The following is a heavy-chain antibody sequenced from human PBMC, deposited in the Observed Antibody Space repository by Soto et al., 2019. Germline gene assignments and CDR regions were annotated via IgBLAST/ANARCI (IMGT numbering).Heavy chain of an antibody. CDR3: ARDGSPYYYDSSGYYRWFDP. J-gene: IGHJ5*02. Sequence: SVKVSCKASGGTFSSYAISWVRQAPGQGLEWMGGFIPIFGTANYAQKFQGRVTITADESTSTAYMELSSLRSEDTAVYYCARDGSPYYYDSSGYYRWFDPWGQGTLVTVSS. CDR2: FIPIFGTA. D-gene: IGHD3-22*01. CDR1: GGTFSSYA. V-gene: IGHV1-69*13.